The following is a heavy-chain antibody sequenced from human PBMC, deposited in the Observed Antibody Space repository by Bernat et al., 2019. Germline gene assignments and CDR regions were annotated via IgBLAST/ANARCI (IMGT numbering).Heavy chain of an antibody. D-gene: IGHD2-15*01. CDR3: ARESQDIGVVIAAVDF. V-gene: IGHV3-21*01. J-gene: IGHJ3*01. Sequence: EVQLVESGGGLVKPGGSLRLSCAASGFIFSSYNMNWVCQAPGKGLEWVSSISSSSAYIYYADSVKGRLTISRENDKNSLYLQMNSLRAEDTAVYYCARESQDIGVVIAAVDFWGQGTMVTVSS. CDR1: GFIFSSYN. CDR2: ISSSSAYI.